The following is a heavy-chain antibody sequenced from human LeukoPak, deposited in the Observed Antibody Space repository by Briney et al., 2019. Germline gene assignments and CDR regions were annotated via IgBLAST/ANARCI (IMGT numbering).Heavy chain of an antibody. Sequence: PGGSLRLSCEASGITFSSYWMHWVRQAPGKGLVWVSRINGDESSISYADSVKGRFTISRDNAKNTLYLQMNSLRAEDTAVYYCTRAGRSDHSGSFFWGQGTLVTVSS. D-gene: IGHD1-26*01. CDR1: GITFSSYW. J-gene: IGHJ4*02. CDR3: TRAGRSDHSGSFF. CDR2: INGDESSI. V-gene: IGHV3-74*01.